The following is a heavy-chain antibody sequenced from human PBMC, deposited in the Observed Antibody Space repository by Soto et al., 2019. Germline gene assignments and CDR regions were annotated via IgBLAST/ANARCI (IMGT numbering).Heavy chain of an antibody. D-gene: IGHD2-21*02. V-gene: IGHV4-31*03. CDR2: IYFTGAT. CDR3: ASIPRRGYSYGIDY. Sequence: SETLSLTCNFSGCSISSGTSYWTWIRQRPGEGLEWIGHIYFTGATYSNASLRSRLTMSVDTSKNQFSLKLTSVTAADTATYYCASIPRRGYSYGIDYWGQGSLVTVSS. CDR1: GCSISSGTSY. J-gene: IGHJ4*02.